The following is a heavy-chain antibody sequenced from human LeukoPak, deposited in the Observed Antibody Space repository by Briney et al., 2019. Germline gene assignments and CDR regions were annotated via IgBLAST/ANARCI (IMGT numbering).Heavy chain of an antibody. CDR1: GFTVSSNY. J-gene: IGHJ4*02. V-gene: IGHV3-15*01. CDR3: TAERGYSYLF. D-gene: IGHD5-18*01. CDR2: IKSKSDGGTT. Sequence: GGSLRLSCAASGFTVSSNYMSWVRQAPGKGLEWVGRIKSKSDGGTTDYAAPVKGRFTISRDDSQNTLYLQLNSLKTEDTAMYYCTAERGYSYLFWGQGTLVTVSS.